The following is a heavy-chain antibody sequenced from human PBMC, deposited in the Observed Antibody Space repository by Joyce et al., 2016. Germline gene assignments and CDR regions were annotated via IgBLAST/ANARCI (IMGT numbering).Heavy chain of an antibody. D-gene: IGHD6-19*01. CDR2: NNPKSGGT. V-gene: IGHV1-2*02. CDR3: AGGLQGSCWYLGIYGLDV. J-gene: IGHJ6*02. Sequence: QVQLVQSGAEVKKPGASVKVSCKSSGYNFVDHYIHWVRQAPGQGLEWMGWNNPKSGGTNHAEDVQGRGPLTTDTSRSTAYLELSQLRFDDTAVYYCAGGLQGSCWYLGIYGLDVWGQGTTVAVSS. CDR1: GYNFVDHY.